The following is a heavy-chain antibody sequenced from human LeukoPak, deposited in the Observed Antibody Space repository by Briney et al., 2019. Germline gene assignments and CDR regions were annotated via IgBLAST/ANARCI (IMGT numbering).Heavy chain of an antibody. J-gene: IGHJ4*02. CDR3: TRGTYCGGDCSLYFFDH. CDR1: GFTFRSYW. D-gene: IGHD2-21*02. Sequence: SGGSLRLSCVVAGFTFRSYWMSWVRRAPGKWLEWVASIKQDGNEKYNVDSVKGRFTISRDNAKKSLYLQMNSLRAEDTAVYYCTRGTYCGGDCSLYFFDHWGQGTLVTVSS. V-gene: IGHV3-7*01. CDR2: IKQDGNEK.